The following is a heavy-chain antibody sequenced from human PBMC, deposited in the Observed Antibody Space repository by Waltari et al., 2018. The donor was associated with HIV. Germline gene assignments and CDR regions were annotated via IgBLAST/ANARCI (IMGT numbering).Heavy chain of an antibody. D-gene: IGHD3-22*01. J-gene: IGHJ4*02. Sequence: VESGGVLVHPGGYLRLSCPVSVFDLSVYWMSWVSHRPGGGLEWVANIKFDGSDMYYADSVRGRFIASRDSSKKLLFLQMKNVRDDDTATYYCVRSSSGHFDHWGQGTQVIVSS. V-gene: IGHV3-7*01. CDR2: IKFDGSDM. CDR3: VRSSSGHFDH. CDR1: VFDLSVYW.